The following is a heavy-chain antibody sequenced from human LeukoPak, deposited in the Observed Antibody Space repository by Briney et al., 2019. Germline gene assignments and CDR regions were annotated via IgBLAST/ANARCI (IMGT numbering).Heavy chain of an antibody. CDR1: GFTFSSYG. J-gene: IGHJ4*02. Sequence: PGGSLRLSCAASGFTFSSYGMHWVRQAPGKGLEWVAFIRYDGSNKYYTDSVKGRFTISRDNSKNTLYLRMDSLRADDTAVYFCARDSIRQQLYYFDYWGRGTLVTVSS. CDR3: ARDSIRQQLYYFDY. D-gene: IGHD6-13*01. CDR2: IRYDGSNK. V-gene: IGHV3-30*02.